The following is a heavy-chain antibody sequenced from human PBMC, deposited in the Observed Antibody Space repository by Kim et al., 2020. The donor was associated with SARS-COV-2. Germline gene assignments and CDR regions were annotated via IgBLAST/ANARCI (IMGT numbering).Heavy chain of an antibody. CDR3: ARGLLVVVVAASQGYYGMDV. CDR1: GFTFSSYS. J-gene: IGHJ6*02. V-gene: IGHV3-21*01. Sequence: GGSLRLSCAASGFTFSSYSMNWVRQAPGKGLEWVSSISSSSSYIYYADSVKGRFTISRDNAKNSLYLQMNSLRAEDTAVYYCARGLLVVVVAASQGYYGMDVWGQGTTVTVSS. D-gene: IGHD2-15*01. CDR2: ISSSSSYI.